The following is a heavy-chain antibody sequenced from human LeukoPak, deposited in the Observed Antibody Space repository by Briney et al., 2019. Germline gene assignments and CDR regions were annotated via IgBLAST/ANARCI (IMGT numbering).Heavy chain of an antibody. Sequence: GGSLRLSCAASGFTFSSYGMHWVRQAPGKGLEWVAVIWSDGSNKNYADSVKGRFTISRDNSKNTLYLQMNSLRAEDTAVYYCVRGVVVVAPARPDAFDIWGQGTMVTVSS. CDR2: IWSDGSNK. CDR3: VRGVVVVAPARPDAFDI. J-gene: IGHJ3*02. D-gene: IGHD2-15*01. CDR1: GFTFSSYG. V-gene: IGHV3-33*01.